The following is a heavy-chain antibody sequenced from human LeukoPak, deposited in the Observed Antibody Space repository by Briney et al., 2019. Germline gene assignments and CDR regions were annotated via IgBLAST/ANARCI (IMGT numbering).Heavy chain of an antibody. D-gene: IGHD3-10*01. CDR2: ISSSSSYI. J-gene: IGHJ4*02. Sequence: GGSLRLSCAASGFTFSSYSMNWVRQAPGKGLEWVSSISSSSSYIYYADSVKGRFTISRDNAKNSLYLQMNSLRAEDTAVYYCAKGETSYYGSGSSPFDYWGQGTLVSVSS. CDR1: GFTFSSYS. V-gene: IGHV3-21*04. CDR3: AKGETSYYGSGSSPFDY.